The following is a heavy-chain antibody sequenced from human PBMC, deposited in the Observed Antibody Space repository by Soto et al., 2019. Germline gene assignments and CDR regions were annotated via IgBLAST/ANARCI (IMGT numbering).Heavy chain of an antibody. CDR2: SDPEDGET. CDR1: GYTLTELS. J-gene: IGHJ4*02. CDR3: AIGVGSSWYFDY. Sequence: AASVKVSCKVSGYTLTELSMHWVRQAPGKGLEWMGGSDPEDGETIYAQKFQGRVTMTEDTSTDTAYMELSSLRSEDTAVYYCAIGVGSSWYFDYWGQGTLVTVSS. V-gene: IGHV1-24*01. D-gene: IGHD6-13*01.